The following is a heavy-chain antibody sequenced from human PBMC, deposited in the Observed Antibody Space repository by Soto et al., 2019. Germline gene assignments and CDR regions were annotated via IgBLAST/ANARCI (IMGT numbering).Heavy chain of an antibody. CDR2: ISGSGGST. J-gene: IGHJ4*02. V-gene: IGHV3-23*01. CDR1: GFTFSSYA. D-gene: IGHD6-19*01. Sequence: EVQLLESGGGLVQPGGSLRLSCAASGFTFSSYAMSWVRQAPGKGLEWVSAISGSGGSTYYADSVKGRFTVSRDNSKNTLYLQMNSLRADDTVVYYCAKERSTGWHYFDYWGQGTLVTVSS. CDR3: AKERSTGWHYFDY.